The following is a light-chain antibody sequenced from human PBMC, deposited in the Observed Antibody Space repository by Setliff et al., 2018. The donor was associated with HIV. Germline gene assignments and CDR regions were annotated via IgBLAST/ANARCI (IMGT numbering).Light chain of an antibody. Sequence: QSVLTQPASVSGSPGQSITISCTGTSSDVGGYNYVSWYQLHPGKAPKLMIYGVRNRPSGVPNRFSGSMSDNTASLTISGLQAEDEADYYCSSFSGINTLFGGGTKVTVL. CDR1: SSDVGGYNY. CDR2: GVR. V-gene: IGLV2-14*03. J-gene: IGLJ2*01. CDR3: SSFSGINTL.